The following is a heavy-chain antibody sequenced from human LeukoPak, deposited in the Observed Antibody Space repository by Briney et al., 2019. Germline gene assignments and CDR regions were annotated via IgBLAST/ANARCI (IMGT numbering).Heavy chain of an antibody. CDR2: IYHSGST. Sequence: PSETLSLTCTVSGGSISSSSYYWGWIRQPPGKGLEWIGSIYHSGSTYYNPSLKSRVTISVDTSKNQFSLKLSSVTAADTAVYYCASYYYVWGSYRSFDPWGQGTLVTVSS. CDR3: ASYYYVWGSYRSFDP. J-gene: IGHJ5*02. CDR1: GGSISSSSYY. D-gene: IGHD3-16*02. V-gene: IGHV4-39*07.